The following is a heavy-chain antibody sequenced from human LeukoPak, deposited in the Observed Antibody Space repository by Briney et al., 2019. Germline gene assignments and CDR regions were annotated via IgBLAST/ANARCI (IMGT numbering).Heavy chain of an antibody. J-gene: IGHJ5*02. V-gene: IGHV4-59*01. CDR3: ARGFDGVAGWFDP. CDR1: GGSISGYY. Sequence: PSETLSLTCTVSGGSISGYYWSWIRQPPGKGLEWIAYISDRGSTKYNLSLKSRVTISVDTSKNQFSLKLSDVIAAGTAVYYCARGFDGVAGWFDPWGQGTLVTVSS. D-gene: IGHD3-9*01. CDR2: ISDRGST.